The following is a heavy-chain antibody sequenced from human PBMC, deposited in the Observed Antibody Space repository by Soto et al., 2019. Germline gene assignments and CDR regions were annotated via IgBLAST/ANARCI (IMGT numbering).Heavy chain of an antibody. D-gene: IGHD3-3*01. CDR1: GFTFSNYG. V-gene: IGHV3-33*01. Sequence: GGSLRLSCAASGFTFSNYGMHWVRQAPGKGLEWVAIIWHDGNNKYYADSVRGRFIISRDNSKNRLYLQMNSLRAEDTAVYYCARDPVVSYYEFWSGYAVYYYYGMDVWGQGTTVTGSS. J-gene: IGHJ6*02. CDR2: IWHDGNNK. CDR3: ARDPVVSYYEFWSGYAVYYYYGMDV.